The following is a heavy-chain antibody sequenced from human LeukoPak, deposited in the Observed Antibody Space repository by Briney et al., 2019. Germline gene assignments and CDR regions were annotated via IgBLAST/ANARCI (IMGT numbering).Heavy chain of an antibody. CDR2: IIPILGIA. D-gene: IGHD1-26*01. CDR1: GYTFTSHC. CDR3: ARESGYSGSYLYL. V-gene: IGHV1-69*04. J-gene: IGHJ4*02. Sequence: GASVKVSCKASGYTFTSHCVHWVRQAPGQGLEWMGRIIPILGIANYAQKFQGRVTITADKSTSTAYMELSSLRSEDTAVYYCARESGYSGSYLYLWGQGTLVTVSS.